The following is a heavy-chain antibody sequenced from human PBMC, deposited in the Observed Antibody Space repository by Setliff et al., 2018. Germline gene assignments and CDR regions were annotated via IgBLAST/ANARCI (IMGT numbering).Heavy chain of an antibody. J-gene: IGHJ4*02. D-gene: IGHD2-2*01. V-gene: IGHV1-2*02. CDR1: GYSFIDYY. Sequence: ASVKVSCKSPGYSFIDYYIHWVQQAPGQGLEWMGWINPHNEGTTFAQKFQDRVTATTDTSITTAYLKLSGLTSDDTAVYYCSRGRRGSTWTSDSWGQGTLVTVSS. CDR2: INPHNEGT. CDR3: SRGRRGSTWTSDS.